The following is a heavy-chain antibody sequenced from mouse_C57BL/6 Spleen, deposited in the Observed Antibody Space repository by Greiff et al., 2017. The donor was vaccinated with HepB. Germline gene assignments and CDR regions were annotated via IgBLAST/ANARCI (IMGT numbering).Heavy chain of an antibody. CDR1: GFTFSSYA. J-gene: IGHJ3*01. CDR3: VDGYYEGFAY. CDR2: ISDGGSYT. V-gene: IGHV5-4*03. Sequence: EVKVVESGGGLVKPGGSLKLSCAASGFTFSSYAMSWVRQTPEKRLEWVATISDGGSYTYYPDNVKGRFTISRDNAKNNLYLQMSHLKSEDTAMYYCVDGYYEGFAYWGQGTLVTVSA. D-gene: IGHD2-3*01.